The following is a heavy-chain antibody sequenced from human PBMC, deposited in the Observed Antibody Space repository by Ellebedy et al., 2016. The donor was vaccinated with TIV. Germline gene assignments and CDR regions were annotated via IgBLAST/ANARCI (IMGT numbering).Heavy chain of an antibody. J-gene: IGHJ6*02. CDR3: ASCSPFRGRCYYYYGMDV. Sequence: ASVKVSXKASRYTFTSYDINWVRQATGQGLEWMGWMNPNSGNTGYAQKFQGRVTMTRNTSISTAYMELSSLRSEDTAVYYCASCSPFRGRCYYYYGMDVWGQGTTVTVSS. CDR1: RYTFTSYD. V-gene: IGHV1-8*01. CDR2: MNPNSGNT. D-gene: IGHD2-15*01.